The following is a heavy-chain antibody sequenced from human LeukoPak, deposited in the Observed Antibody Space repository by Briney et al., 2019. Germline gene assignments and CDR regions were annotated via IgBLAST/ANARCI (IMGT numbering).Heavy chain of an antibody. Sequence: ASVKVSCKASGYTFTNYYIYWVRQAPGQGLEWMGIINPSGGSTTYAQQFQGRVTMTRDMSTGTVYMELSSLRSEDTAVYYCARGGYSSPRTWFDPWGQGTLVTVSS. CDR1: GYTFTNYY. V-gene: IGHV1-46*01. CDR2: INPSGGST. J-gene: IGHJ5*02. CDR3: ARGGYSSPRTWFDP. D-gene: IGHD6-13*01.